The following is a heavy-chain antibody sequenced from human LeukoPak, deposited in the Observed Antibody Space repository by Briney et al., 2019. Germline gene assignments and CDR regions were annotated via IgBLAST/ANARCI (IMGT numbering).Heavy chain of an antibody. CDR1: GFTFDDYA. Sequence: GGSLRLSCAASGFTFDDYAMHWVRQAPGKGLEWVSGISWNSGSIGYADSVKGRFTISRDNAKNSLYLQMNSLRAEDTALYYCAKGWGSYYRVAFDYWGQGTLVTVSS. D-gene: IGHD3-10*01. J-gene: IGHJ4*02. CDR2: ISWNSGSI. V-gene: IGHV3-9*01. CDR3: AKGWGSYYRVAFDY.